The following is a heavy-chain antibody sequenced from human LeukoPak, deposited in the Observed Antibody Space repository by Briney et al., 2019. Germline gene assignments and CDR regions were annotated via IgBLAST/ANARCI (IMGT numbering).Heavy chain of an antibody. CDR3: AGGATPGVF. CDR1: GGSFSVYY. D-gene: IGHD3-10*01. Sequence: SETLSLTCGVYGGSFSVYYWSWIRQPPGKGLEWIGEINHSGSTNYIPSLKSRVTVSLDKSKKQFSLQLTSVTAADTAVYYCAGGATPGVFWGQGTLVTVSS. V-gene: IGHV4-34*01. CDR2: INHSGST. J-gene: IGHJ4*02.